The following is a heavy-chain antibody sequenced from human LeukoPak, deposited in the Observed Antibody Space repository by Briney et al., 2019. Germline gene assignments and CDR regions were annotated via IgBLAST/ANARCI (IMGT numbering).Heavy chain of an antibody. V-gene: IGHV1-8*01. J-gene: IGHJ6*02. D-gene: IGHD2-15*01. CDR3: ARRERYGGNKDYYYGMDV. CDR1: GYTFTSYD. CDR2: MNPNSGNT. Sequence: ASVKVSCKASGYTFTSYDINWVRQANGQGLEWMGWMNPNSGNTGYAQKFQGRVTITADKSTSTAYMELSSLRSEDTAVYYCARRERYGGNKDYYYGMDVWGQGTTVTVSS.